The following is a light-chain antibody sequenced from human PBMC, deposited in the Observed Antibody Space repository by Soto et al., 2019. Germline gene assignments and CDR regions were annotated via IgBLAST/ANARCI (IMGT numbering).Light chain of an antibody. CDR3: QKYNSAPRR. V-gene: IGKV1-27*01. CDR2: AAS. J-gene: IGKJ1*01. CDR1: QGITTN. Sequence: DIQMTQSPSSLSASVGDRVTITCRASQGITTNLAWYQQKPGKVPKLLIYAASTLQSGVASRFSGSGSGTEFTLTISRLQPEDVATYCCQKYNSAPRRFGQWNKVEIK.